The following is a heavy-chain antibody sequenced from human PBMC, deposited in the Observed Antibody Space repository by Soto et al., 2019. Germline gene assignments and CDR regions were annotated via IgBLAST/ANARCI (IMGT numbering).Heavy chain of an antibody. CDR2: ISGSGSTT. D-gene: IGHD6-6*01. Sequence: PGGSLRLSCAASGFTFSSYEMSWVRQAPGKGLEWLSYISGSGSTTHYADSVKGRFSISRDNARNSLCLQMNNLRVEDTAVYYCGRYSSPWFVAFENWGQGTMVTVSS. V-gene: IGHV3-48*03. CDR3: GRYSSPWFVAFEN. CDR1: GFTFSSYE. J-gene: IGHJ3*02.